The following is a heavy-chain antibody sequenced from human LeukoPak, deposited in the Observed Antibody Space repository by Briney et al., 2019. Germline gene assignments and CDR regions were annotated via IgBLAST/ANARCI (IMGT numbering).Heavy chain of an antibody. CDR2: ISYSGST. V-gene: IGHV4-59*01. CDR1: SGSISGYY. D-gene: IGHD6-19*01. Sequence: SETLSLTCTVSSGSISGYYWSWIRQPPGKGLEWVGYISYSGSTNYNPSLKSRVTISVDTSKNQFSLKLSSVTVADTAIYYCARDGRAGSLFAYWGQGTLVTVSS. CDR3: ARDGRAGSLFAY. J-gene: IGHJ4*02.